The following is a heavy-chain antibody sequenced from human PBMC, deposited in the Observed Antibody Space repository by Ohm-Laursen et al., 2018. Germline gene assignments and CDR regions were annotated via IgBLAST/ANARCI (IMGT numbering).Heavy chain of an antibody. CDR2: INPNSGGT. D-gene: IGHD6-19*01. V-gene: IGHV1-2*02. J-gene: IGHJ4*02. Sequence: GASVKVSCNASGYTFTGYYMHWVRQAPGQGLEWMGWINPNSGGTNYAQKLQGRVTMTTDTSTSTAYMELRSLRSDDTAVYYCASSSPPTDSSGCPKGEDGMCYWGQGTLVTVSS. CDR3: ASSSPPTDSSGCPKGEDGMCY. CDR1: GYTFTGYY.